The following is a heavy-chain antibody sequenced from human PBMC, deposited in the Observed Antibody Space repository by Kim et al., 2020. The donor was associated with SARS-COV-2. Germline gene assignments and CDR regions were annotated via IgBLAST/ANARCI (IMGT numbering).Heavy chain of an antibody. D-gene: IGHD3-10*01. CDR1: GFTFNTYT. Sequence: GGSLRLSCVASGFTFNTYTMNWVRQAPGKGLEWVSYINGRGDKKKYADSILGRFTISRDNANNSLYLQMNSLRVEDTAVYYCARVRRGSVTYVIDYWGQGTLVTVPS. CDR2: INGRGDKK. V-gene: IGHV3-21*06. CDR3: ARVRRGSVTYVIDY. J-gene: IGHJ4*02.